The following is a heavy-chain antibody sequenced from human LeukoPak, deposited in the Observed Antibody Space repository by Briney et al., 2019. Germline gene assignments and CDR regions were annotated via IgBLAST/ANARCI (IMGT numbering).Heavy chain of an antibody. CDR1: GGSISSYY. V-gene: IGHV4-4*07. Sequence: PSETLSLTCTVSGGSISSYYWSWIRQPAGKGLEWIGRIYTSGSTHYNPSLKSRVTISVDKSKNQFSLKLSSVTAADTAVYYCARVAPPDFWSGYLTRDYYYMDVWVKGGTVTVSS. CDR2: IYTSGST. CDR3: ARVAPPDFWSGYLTRDYYYMDV. D-gene: IGHD3-3*01. J-gene: IGHJ6*03.